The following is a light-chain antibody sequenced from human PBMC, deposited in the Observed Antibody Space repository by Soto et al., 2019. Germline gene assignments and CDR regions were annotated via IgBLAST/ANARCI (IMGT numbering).Light chain of an antibody. J-gene: IGKJ1*01. CDR2: GAS. V-gene: IGKV3-15*01. Sequence: EIVMTQSPATLSVSPGERATLSCRASQSVSSNLAWYQQKPGQAPRLLIYGASTRATGIPARCSGSGSGTEFTLNISSLQSYDFEVDYCQQYNNWSSWTFGQGTKVEIK. CDR1: QSVSSN. CDR3: QQYNNWSSWT.